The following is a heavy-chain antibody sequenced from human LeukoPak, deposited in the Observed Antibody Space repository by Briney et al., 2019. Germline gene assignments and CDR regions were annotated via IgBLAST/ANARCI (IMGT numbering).Heavy chain of an antibody. CDR1: GFTFDDYA. J-gene: IGHJ4*02. D-gene: IGHD4-17*01. CDR3: AKDGYGDYDY. V-gene: IGHV3-43*02. CDR2: ISGDGGST. Sequence: GGSLRLSCAASGFTFDDYAMHWVRQAPGKGLEWVSLISGDGGSTYYADSVKGRFTTSRDNGKNSLYLQMNSLRTEDTALYYCAKDGYGDYDYWGQGTLVTVSS.